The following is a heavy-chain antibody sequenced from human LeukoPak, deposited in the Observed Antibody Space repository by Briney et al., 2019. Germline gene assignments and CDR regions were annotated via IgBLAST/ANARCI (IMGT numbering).Heavy chain of an antibody. J-gene: IGHJ3*02. D-gene: IGHD5-24*01. CDR1: GYTFTSYY. V-gene: IGHV1-46*01. Sequence: ASVKVSCKASGYTFTSYYMHWVRQAPGQGLEWMGILNPSGGSRTYAEQFQGRVTMTRDTSTTTGYMELSSLRSEDTAVYYCARIEMATIGDGFDIWGQGTMVTVSS. CDR3: ARIEMATIGDGFDI. CDR2: LNPSGGSR.